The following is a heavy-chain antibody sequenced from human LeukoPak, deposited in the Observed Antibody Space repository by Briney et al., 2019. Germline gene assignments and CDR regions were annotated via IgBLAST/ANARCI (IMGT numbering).Heavy chain of an antibody. V-gene: IGHV3-48*01. CDR2: ISRVSSTT. Sequence: GGSLRLSCAASGFTFSSYSMNWVRQDPGKGLEWVTYISRVSSTTYYADSVRGRFNVSRDNAKTSLYLQMNSLRAEDTAVYYCARDTAPYYDILTGFYSGFDYWGQGPLVTVSS. CDR3: ARDTAPYYDILTGFYSGFDY. CDR1: GFTFSSYS. D-gene: IGHD3-9*01. J-gene: IGHJ4*02.